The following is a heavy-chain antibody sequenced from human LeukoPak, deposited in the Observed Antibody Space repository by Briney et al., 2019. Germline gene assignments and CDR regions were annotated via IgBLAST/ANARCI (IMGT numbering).Heavy chain of an antibody. CDR3: AKGGIVVPTKYYFDC. CDR2: ISGSAGTT. CDR1: GITFSSNV. D-gene: IGHD2-2*01. V-gene: IGHV3-23*01. Sequence: GGSLRLSCAASGITFSSNVMSWVRQAPGKGLEWVSGISGSAGTTYYADSVKGRFTISRDSSKNTLYLQMNSLRAEDTAVYYCAKGGIVVPTKYYFDCWGHGTLVTVSS. J-gene: IGHJ4*01.